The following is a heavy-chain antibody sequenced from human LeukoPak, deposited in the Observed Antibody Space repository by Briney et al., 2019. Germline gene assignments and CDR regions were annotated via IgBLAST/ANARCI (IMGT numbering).Heavy chain of an antibody. V-gene: IGHV4-28*05. CDR2: IYYSGSI. CDR3: ARAGFYYADPFDI. CDR1: GYSISSSNW. D-gene: IGHD3-10*01. Sequence: PSETLSLTCAVAGYSISSSNWWGWIRQPPGKGLEWIGYIYYSGSIYYSPSLKSRVTMSVDTSKNQFSLKLSSVTAVDTAVYYCARAGFYYADPFDIWGQGTMVTVSS. J-gene: IGHJ3*02.